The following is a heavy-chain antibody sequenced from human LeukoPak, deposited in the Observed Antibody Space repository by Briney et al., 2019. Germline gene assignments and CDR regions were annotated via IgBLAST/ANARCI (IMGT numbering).Heavy chain of an antibody. D-gene: IGHD4-11*01. Sequence: PSETLSLTXAVYGGSFSGYYWTYIRQPPGKGLEWIGEINNGGTTNYNPSLKSRVTISVDASKNQFSLKLSSVTAADTALYYCARRRTTRAFDIWGQGTMVTVSS. CDR2: INNGGTT. J-gene: IGHJ3*02. CDR1: GGSFSGYY. CDR3: ARRRTTRAFDI. V-gene: IGHV4-34*01.